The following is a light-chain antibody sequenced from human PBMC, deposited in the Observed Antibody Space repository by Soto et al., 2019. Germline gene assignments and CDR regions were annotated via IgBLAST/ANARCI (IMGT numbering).Light chain of an antibody. V-gene: IGLV2-8*01. CDR2: EVT. CDR3: SSYAGTNRV. J-gene: IGLJ1*01. Sequence: QSALTQPPSASGSPGQSVTISCTGTSSDVGANNHVSWYQQHPGKAPKLMIYEVTKRPSGVPDPFSDSKSGNTASLTVSGLQAEYEDDYYCSSYAGTNRVFGTGTKVTVL. CDR1: SSDVGANNH.